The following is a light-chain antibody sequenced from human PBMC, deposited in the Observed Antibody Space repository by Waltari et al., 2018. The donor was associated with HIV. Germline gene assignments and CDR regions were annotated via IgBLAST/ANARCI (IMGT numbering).Light chain of an antibody. Sequence: QRVTISCSGGSSNIGSNTVNWYQQLPGTAPKLLIYSNNQRPSGVPDRFSGSKSGTSASLAISGLQSEDEADYYCVAWDDSLNGWVFGGGTKLTVL. CDR2: SNN. V-gene: IGLV1-44*01. CDR3: VAWDDSLNGWV. J-gene: IGLJ3*02. CDR1: SSNIGSNT.